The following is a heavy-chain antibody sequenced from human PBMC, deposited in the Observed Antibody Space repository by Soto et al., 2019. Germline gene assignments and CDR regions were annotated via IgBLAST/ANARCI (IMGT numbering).Heavy chain of an antibody. Sequence: QVQLVQSGAEVKKPGASVKVSCKASGYSFTSYFVHWVRQARGQGLEWTAIINPTGDSTSYARKFQGRVTMTRDTSTSTVYMELSSLISEDTAVYYCARSSGYDHFMWFDIWGQGTMVTVSS. D-gene: IGHD5-12*01. CDR3: ARSSGYDHFMWFDI. V-gene: IGHV1-46*01. CDR1: GYSFTSYF. CDR2: INPTGDST. J-gene: IGHJ3*02.